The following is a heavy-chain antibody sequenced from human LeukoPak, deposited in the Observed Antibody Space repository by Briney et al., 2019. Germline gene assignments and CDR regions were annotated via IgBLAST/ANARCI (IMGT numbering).Heavy chain of an antibody. CDR2: ISYDGSNK. CDR3: ARDNPFDY. V-gene: IGHV3-30*04. J-gene: IGHJ4*02. Sequence: QPGRSLRLSCAASGFTFSSYAMHWVRQAPGKGLEWVAVISYDGSNKYYADSVKGRFTISRDNAKHSLYLQMNSLRAEDTAVYYCARDNPFDYWGQGTLVTVSS. CDR1: GFTFSSYA.